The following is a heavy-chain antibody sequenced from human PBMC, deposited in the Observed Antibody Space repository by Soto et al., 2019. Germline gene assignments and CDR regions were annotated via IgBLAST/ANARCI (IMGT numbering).Heavy chain of an antibody. CDR3: ARDRQLSGMDV. CDR1: GFTVSSNY. Sequence: EEQLVETGGGLIQPGGSLRLSCAASGFTVSSNYMSWVRQAPGKGLEWVSVIYSGGSTYYADSVKGRFTISRDNSKNTLYLQMNSLRAEDTAVYYCARDRQLSGMDVWGQGTTVTVSS. J-gene: IGHJ6*02. CDR2: IYSGGST. V-gene: IGHV3-53*02. D-gene: IGHD1-1*01.